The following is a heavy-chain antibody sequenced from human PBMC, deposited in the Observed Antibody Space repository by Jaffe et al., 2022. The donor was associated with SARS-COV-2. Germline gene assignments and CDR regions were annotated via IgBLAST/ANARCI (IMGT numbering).Heavy chain of an antibody. J-gene: IGHJ4*02. CDR2: ISYSAST. CDR3: ASQYGSGSYDY. D-gene: IGHD3-10*01. V-gene: IGHV4-39*01. Sequence: QLQLQESGPGLVKPSETLSLTCTVSGGSISSDSYYWGWIRQPPGKGLEWIGSISYSASTYYNPSLKSRVTISVDTSKNQFSLKLSSVTAADTAVYYCASQYGSGSYDYWGQGTLVTVSS. CDR1: GGSISSDSYY.